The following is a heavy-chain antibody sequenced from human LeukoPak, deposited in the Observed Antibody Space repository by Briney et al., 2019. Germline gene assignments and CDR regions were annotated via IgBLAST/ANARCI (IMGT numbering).Heavy chain of an antibody. CDR1: GFTFSSYA. CDR2: ISGSGGST. V-gene: IGHV3-23*01. Sequence: GGSLRLSCAASGFTFSSYAMSWVRQAPGKGLEWVSAISGSGGSTYYADSVKGRFTISRDNSKNTLYLQMNSLRAEDTAVYYCVKQVSNPVQNTGRQGLFHYWGQGTLVTVSS. D-gene: IGHD2/OR15-2a*01. J-gene: IGHJ4*02. CDR3: VKQVSNPVQNTGRQGLFHY.